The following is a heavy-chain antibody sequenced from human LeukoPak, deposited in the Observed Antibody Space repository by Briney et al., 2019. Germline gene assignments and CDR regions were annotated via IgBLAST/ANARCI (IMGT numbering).Heavy chain of an antibody. Sequence: SETLSLTCTVSGGSISSSSYYWGWIRQPPGKGLEWIGSIYYSGSTYYNPSLKSRVTISVDTSKNQFSLKLSSMTAADTAVYYCARDPYGSGTSRQGMDVWGQGTTVTVSS. J-gene: IGHJ6*02. V-gene: IGHV4-39*07. CDR3: ARDPYGSGTSRQGMDV. CDR2: IYYSGST. CDR1: GGSISSSSYY. D-gene: IGHD3-10*01.